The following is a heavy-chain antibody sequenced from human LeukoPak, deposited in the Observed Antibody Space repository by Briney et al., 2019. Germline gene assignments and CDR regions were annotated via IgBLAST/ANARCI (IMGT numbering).Heavy chain of an antibody. CDR3: ARDLFRHAAAAGIGY. J-gene: IGHJ4*02. D-gene: IGHD6-13*01. V-gene: IGHV1-2*06. CDR1: GYTFTGYY. CDR2: INPNSGGT. Sequence: ASVKVSCKASGYTFTGYYMHWVQQAPGQGLEWMGRINPNSGGTNYAQKFQGRVTMTRDTSISTAYMELSRLRSDDTAVYYCARDLFRHAAAAGIGYWGQGTLVTVSS.